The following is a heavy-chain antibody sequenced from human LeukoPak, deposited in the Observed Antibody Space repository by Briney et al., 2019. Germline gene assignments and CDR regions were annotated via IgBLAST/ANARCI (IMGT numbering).Heavy chain of an antibody. J-gene: IGHJ4*02. Sequence: SGGSLRLSCAASGFTFSSYGMTWVRQAPGKGLEWVSHISSGGHVISYEDSVKGRFIISRDDAESSLYLQMNSLRAEDTAVYYCARDEDGDQDFDYWGQGTLVTVSS. D-gene: IGHD7-27*01. CDR3: ARDEDGDQDFDY. CDR2: ISSGGHVI. CDR1: GFTFSSYG. V-gene: IGHV3-48*03.